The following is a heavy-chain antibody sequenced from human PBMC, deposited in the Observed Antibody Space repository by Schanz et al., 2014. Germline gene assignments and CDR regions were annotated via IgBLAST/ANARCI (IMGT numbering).Heavy chain of an antibody. D-gene: IGHD2-15*01. V-gene: IGHV1-69*02. CDR2: IIPIHGIV. Sequence: QVQLVQSGAEVKKPGSSMKVSCKASGGTFSTYPINWLRQAPGQGLEWMGRIIPIHGIVNYAQRFQDRVRITADKSTSTAYMELRSLRSDDTAVYYCARGGGPEDVFDIWGQGTMLTVSS. CDR3: ARGGGPEDVFDI. CDR1: GGTFSTYP. J-gene: IGHJ3*02.